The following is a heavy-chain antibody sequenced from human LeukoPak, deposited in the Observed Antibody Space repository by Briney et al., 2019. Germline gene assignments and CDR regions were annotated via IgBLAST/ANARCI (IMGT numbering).Heavy chain of an antibody. CDR1: GYTFSGYY. CDR2: INPNSGGT. D-gene: IGHD5-24*01. CDR3: AREEEMATISEDC. J-gene: IGHJ4*02. V-gene: IGHV1-2*02. Sequence: ASVKVSCKASGYTFSGYYMHWVRQAPGQGLEWMGWINPNSGGTNYAQKFQGRVTMTRDTSISTACMELSRLRSDDTAVYYCAREEEMATISEDCWGQGTLVTVSS.